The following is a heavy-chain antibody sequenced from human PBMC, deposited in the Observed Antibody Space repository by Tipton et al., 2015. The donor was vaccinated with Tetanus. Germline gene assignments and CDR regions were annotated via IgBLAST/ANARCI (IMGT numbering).Heavy chain of an antibody. D-gene: IGHD3/OR15-3a*01. V-gene: IGHV1-18*01. CDR3: ARGRGLGPHEYFEH. CDR2: ISPFNENV. J-gene: IGHJ5*02. CDR1: GYTFTHYG. Sequence: QLVQSGAEVKKAGASVKVSCKASGYTFTHYGVNWVRQAPGQGLEWMGWISPFNENVNYAEKLQGRLPMTTDRSTATVYMDWRSLSSDDAAVYYCARGRGLGPHEYFEHWGQGTLVTVSS.